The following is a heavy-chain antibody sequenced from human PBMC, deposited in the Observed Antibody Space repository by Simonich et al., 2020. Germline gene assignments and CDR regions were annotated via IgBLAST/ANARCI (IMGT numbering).Heavy chain of an antibody. V-gene: IGHV3-21*01. J-gene: IGHJ4*02. D-gene: IGHD5-18*01. CDR3: ARDVDTAMVFDY. Sequence: EVQLVESGGGLVKPGGSLRLSCAASGFTFSSYSMNWVRQAPGKGMEWVSSSRSSSSYIYNADAVKGRFTISRDNAKNSLYLQMNSLRAEDTAVYYCARDVDTAMVFDYWGQGTLVTVSS. CDR2: SRSSSSYI. CDR1: GFTFSSYS.